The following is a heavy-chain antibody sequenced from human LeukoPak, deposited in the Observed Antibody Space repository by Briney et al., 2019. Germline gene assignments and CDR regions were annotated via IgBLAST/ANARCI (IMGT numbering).Heavy chain of an antibody. Sequence: GGSLRLSCAASGFTFSSYGMHWVRQAPGKGLEWVAVIWYDGSNKYYADSVKGRFTISRDNSKNTLYLQMNSLRAGDTAVYYCARDIGDCSSGRCYSDYIDYWGQGTLVTVSS. J-gene: IGHJ4*02. V-gene: IGHV3-33*01. CDR2: IWYDGSNK. CDR1: GFTFSSYG. D-gene: IGHD2-15*01. CDR3: ARDIGDCSSGRCYSDYIDY.